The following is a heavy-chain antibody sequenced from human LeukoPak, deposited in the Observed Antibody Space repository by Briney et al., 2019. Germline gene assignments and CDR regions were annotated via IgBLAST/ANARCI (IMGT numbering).Heavy chain of an antibody. CDR2: IKEDGSVK. CDR3: ARDSTWRLDY. V-gene: IGHV3-7*03. Sequence: PGGSLRLSCTASGFTFSSHWMTWVRQPPGKGLEWVANIKEDGSVKYYVDSVKGRFSISRDNTKSALYLQVDSLRADDTAVYFCARDSTWRLDYWGQGTLITVSS. D-gene: IGHD5-12*01. J-gene: IGHJ4*02. CDR1: GFTFSSHW.